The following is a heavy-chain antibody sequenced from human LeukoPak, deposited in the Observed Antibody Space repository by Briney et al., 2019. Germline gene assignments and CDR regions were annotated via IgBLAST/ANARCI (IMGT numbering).Heavy chain of an antibody. CDR1: GYSFTSYW. Sequence: GESLKISCKGSGYSFTSYWIGWVRQMPGKGLEWMGIIYPGDSDTRYSPSFQGQVTISADKSISTAYLQWSNLKASDTAMYYCARHVTLPYSGSYSGYYYYMDVWGKGTTVTVSS. CDR2: IYPGDSDT. D-gene: IGHD1-26*01. J-gene: IGHJ6*03. V-gene: IGHV5-51*01. CDR3: ARHVTLPYSGSYSGYYYYMDV.